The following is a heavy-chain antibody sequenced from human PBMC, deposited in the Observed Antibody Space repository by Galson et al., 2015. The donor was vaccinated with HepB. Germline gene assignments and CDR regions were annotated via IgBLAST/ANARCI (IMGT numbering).Heavy chain of an antibody. J-gene: IGHJ2*01. CDR2: ISGSGGST. CDR3: AREKKDYYDSSGYYYRIWYFDL. D-gene: IGHD3-22*01. CDR1: GFTFSSYA. V-gene: IGHV3-23*01. Sequence: SLRLFCAASGFTFSSYAMSWVRQAPGKGLEWVSAISGSGGSTYYADSVKGRFTISRDNSKNTLYLQMNSLRAEDTAVYYCAREKKDYYDSSGYYYRIWYFDLWGRGTLVTVSS.